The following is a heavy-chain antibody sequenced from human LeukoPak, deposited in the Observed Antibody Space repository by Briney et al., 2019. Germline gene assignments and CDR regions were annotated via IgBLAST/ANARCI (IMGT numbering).Heavy chain of an antibody. CDR2: ISWNSGSM. D-gene: IGHD3-22*01. Sequence: PGGSLRLSCAASGFTFDDYAMHWVRQAPGKGLEWVSGISWNSGSMGYADSVKGRFTISRDNAKNSLYLQMNSLRAEDTALYYCAKDLVFRGSSGYCLFDYWGQGTLVTVSS. J-gene: IGHJ4*02. CDR3: AKDLVFRGSSGYCLFDY. V-gene: IGHV3-9*01. CDR1: GFTFDDYA.